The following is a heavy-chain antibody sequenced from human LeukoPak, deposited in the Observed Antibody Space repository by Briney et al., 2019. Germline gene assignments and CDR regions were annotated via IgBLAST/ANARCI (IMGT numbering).Heavy chain of an antibody. CDR3: AKDPTDFDSSGQTYFDY. Sequence: GGSLRLSCAASGFTFDDYAMHWVRQAPGKGLEWVSGISGSGGITYYADSVKGRFTISRDNSKNTLYLQMNSLRGEDTAVYYCAKDPTDFDSSGQTYFDYWGQGTLVTVSS. CDR1: GFTFDDYA. J-gene: IGHJ4*02. V-gene: IGHV3-23*01. CDR2: ISGSGGIT. D-gene: IGHD3-22*01.